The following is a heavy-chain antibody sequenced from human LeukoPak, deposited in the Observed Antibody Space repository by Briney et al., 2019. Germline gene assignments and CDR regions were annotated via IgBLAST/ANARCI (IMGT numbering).Heavy chain of an antibody. CDR3: AIATVATTRTWGY. Sequence: GASVKVSCKASGGTFSSYAISWVRQAPGQGLEWMGGIIPIFGTANYAQKFQGRVTIPADESTSTAYMELSSLRSEDTAVYYCAIATVATTRTWGYWGQGTLVTVSS. D-gene: IGHD4-11*01. CDR1: GGTFSSYA. V-gene: IGHV1-69*01. CDR2: IIPIFGTA. J-gene: IGHJ4*02.